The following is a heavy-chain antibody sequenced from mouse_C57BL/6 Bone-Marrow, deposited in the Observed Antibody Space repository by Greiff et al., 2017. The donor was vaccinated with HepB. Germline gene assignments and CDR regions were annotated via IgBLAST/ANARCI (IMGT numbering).Heavy chain of an antibody. CDR3: AREWLRNV. CDR1: GYTFTDYY. Sequence: EVQLQQSGPELVKPGASVKISCKASGYTFTDYYMNWVKQSHGKSLEWIGDINPNNGGTSYNQKFKGKATLTVDKSSSTAYMELRSLTSEDSAVYYCAREWLRNVWGTGTTVTVSS. CDR2: INPNNGGT. J-gene: IGHJ1*03. V-gene: IGHV1-26*01.